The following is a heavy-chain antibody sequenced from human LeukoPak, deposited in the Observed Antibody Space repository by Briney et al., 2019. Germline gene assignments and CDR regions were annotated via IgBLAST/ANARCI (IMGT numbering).Heavy chain of an antibody. CDR2: IASDGNNK. Sequence: GSLRLSCAASGFTFSSYAMHWVRHAPGNRLEWLAVIASDGNNKYYTDSVKGRFTISRDNSKNTLYLQMDSLRVEDTAVYYCAKDRAYTGSLWGQGTLVTVSS. CDR1: GFTFSSYA. V-gene: IGHV3-30*18. CDR3: AKDRAYTGSL. D-gene: IGHD1-26*01. J-gene: IGHJ4*02.